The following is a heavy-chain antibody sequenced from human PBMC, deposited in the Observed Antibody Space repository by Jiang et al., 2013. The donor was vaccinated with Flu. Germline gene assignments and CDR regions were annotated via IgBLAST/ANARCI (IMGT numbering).Heavy chain of an antibody. CDR2: IYYSGST. D-gene: IGHD5-24*01. Sequence: TLSLTCTVSGGSVSSGSYYWSWIRQPPGKGLEWIGYIYYSGSTNYNPSLKSRVTISVDTSKNQFSLKLSSVTAADTAVYYCARVMATIYGKSFSPYYFDYWGQGTLVTVSS. V-gene: IGHV4-61*01. J-gene: IGHJ4*02. CDR3: ARVMATIYGKSFSPYYFDY. CDR1: GGSVSSGSYY.